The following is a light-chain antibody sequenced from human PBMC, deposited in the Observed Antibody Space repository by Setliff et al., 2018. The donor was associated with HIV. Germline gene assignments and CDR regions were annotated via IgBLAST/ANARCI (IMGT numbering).Light chain of an antibody. CDR2: RVS. V-gene: IGLV2-14*01. CDR1: SSDTGGYNY. CDR3: SSYTSSDTYV. J-gene: IGLJ1*01. Sequence: QSALTQPASVSGSPGQSITISCTGTSSDTGGYNYVSWYQQYPGKAPKFIIYRVSDRPSGISNRFSGSKSGNTASLTISGLQAEDEGDYYCSSYTSSDTYVFGTGTKVTVL.